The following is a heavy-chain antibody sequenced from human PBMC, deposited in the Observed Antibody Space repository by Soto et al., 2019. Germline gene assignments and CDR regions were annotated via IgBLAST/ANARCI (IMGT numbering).Heavy chain of an antibody. CDR1: GYSITSYW. V-gene: IGHV5-51*01. D-gene: IGHD3-3*01. J-gene: IGHJ4*02. Sequence: PEESLKISCKGAGYSITSYWIGWVRQMPGKGLEWMGIIYPGDSDTRYSPSFQGQVTISADKSISTAYLQWSSLKASDTAMYYCARGGVGYYDFWSGFDYWGQGTLVTVSS. CDR2: IYPGDSDT. CDR3: ARGGVGYYDFWSGFDY.